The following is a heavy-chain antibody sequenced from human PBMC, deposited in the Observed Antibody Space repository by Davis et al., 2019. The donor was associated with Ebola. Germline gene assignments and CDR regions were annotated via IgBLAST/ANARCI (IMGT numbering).Heavy chain of an antibody. Sequence: SVKVSCKASGGTFSSYAISWVRQAPGQGLEWMGGIIPILGIANYAQKFQGRVTITADKSTSTAYMELSSLRSEDTAVYYCAKLGYAVVPAAIIDYWGQGTLVTVSS. D-gene: IGHD2-2*01. CDR2: IIPILGIA. CDR1: GGTFSSYA. J-gene: IGHJ4*02. CDR3: AKLGYAVVPAAIIDY. V-gene: IGHV1-69*10.